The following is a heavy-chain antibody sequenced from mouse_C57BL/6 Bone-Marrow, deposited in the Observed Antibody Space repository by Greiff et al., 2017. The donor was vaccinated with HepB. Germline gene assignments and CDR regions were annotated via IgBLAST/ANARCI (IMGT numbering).Heavy chain of an antibody. J-gene: IGHJ2*01. CDR2: INPGSGGT. CDR3: ARSLGSSGSFDY. Sequence: VQLQQSGAELVRPGTSVKVSCKASGYAFTNYLIEWVKQRPGQGLEWIGVINPGSGGTNYNEKFKGKATLTADKSSSTAYMQLSSLTSEDSAVYFCARSLGSSGSFDYWGQGTTLTVSS. CDR1: GYAFTNYL. V-gene: IGHV1-54*01. D-gene: IGHD3-2*02.